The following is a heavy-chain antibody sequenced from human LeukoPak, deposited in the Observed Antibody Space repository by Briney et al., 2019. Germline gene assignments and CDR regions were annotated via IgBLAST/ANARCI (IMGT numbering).Heavy chain of an antibody. CDR1: GFTFSSYW. CDR3: ARLTSSSFDY. J-gene: IGHJ4*02. Sequence: PGGSLRLSCAASGFTFSSYWMGWVRQAPGKGVEWVANIKQDGSEKFYVDSVKGRCTISRDNAKNSLYLQLNSLRAEDTAVYYCARLTSSSFDYWGQGTLVTVSS. V-gene: IGHV3-7*01. CDR2: IKQDGSEK. D-gene: IGHD6-6*01.